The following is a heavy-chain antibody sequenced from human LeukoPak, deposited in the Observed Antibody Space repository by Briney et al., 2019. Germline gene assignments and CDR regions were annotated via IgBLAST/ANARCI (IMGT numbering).Heavy chain of an antibody. CDR3: AKHPNWGSGRIDY. D-gene: IGHD7-27*01. CDR1: GFTFSSYG. V-gene: IGHV3-30*18. Sequence: GGSLRLSCAASGFTFSSYGMHWVRQAPGKGLEWVAVISYDGSNKYYADSVKGRFTISRDNSKNTLYLQMNSLRAEDTAVYYCAKHPNWGSGRIDYWGQGTLVTVSS. CDR2: ISYDGSNK. J-gene: IGHJ4*02.